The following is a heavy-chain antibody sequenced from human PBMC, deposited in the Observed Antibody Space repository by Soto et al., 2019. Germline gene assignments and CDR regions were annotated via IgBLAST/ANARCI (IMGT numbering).Heavy chain of an antibody. CDR2: INPNSGGT. J-gene: IGHJ6*02. CDR1: GYTFTGYY. CDR3: ARDFGGDYSLSYYYYGMDV. Sequence: ASVKVSCKASGYTFTGYYMHWVRQAPGQGLEWMGWINPNSGGTNYAQKFQGWVTMTRDTSISTAYMELSRLRSDDTAVYYCARDFGGDYSLSYYYYGMDVWGQGPTVTVSS. V-gene: IGHV1-2*04. D-gene: IGHD4-17*01.